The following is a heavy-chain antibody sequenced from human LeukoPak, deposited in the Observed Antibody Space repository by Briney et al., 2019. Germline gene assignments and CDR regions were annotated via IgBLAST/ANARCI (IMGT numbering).Heavy chain of an antibody. CDR2: IIPIFGTA. CDR3: ARGWLGWFDP. J-gene: IGHJ5*02. Sequence: ASVKVSCKASGGTFSSYAISWVRQAPGQGLEWMRGIIPIFGTANYAQKFQGRVTITADESTSTAYMERSSLRSEDTAVYYCARGWLGWFDPWGQGTLVTVSS. D-gene: IGHD5-12*01. V-gene: IGHV1-69*13. CDR1: GGTFSSYA.